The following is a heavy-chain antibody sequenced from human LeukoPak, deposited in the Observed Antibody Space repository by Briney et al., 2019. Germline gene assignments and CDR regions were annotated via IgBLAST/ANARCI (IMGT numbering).Heavy chain of an antibody. V-gene: IGHV3-23*01. Sequence: GGSLRLSCAASGFTFSSYAMSWVRQAPGKGLEWVSAISGSGGSTYYADSVKGRFTISRDNSKNTLYLQTNSLRAEDTAVYYCAKDTDYGDYSHLGYWGPGTLVTVSS. CDR1: GFTFSSYA. CDR3: AKDTDYGDYSHLGY. D-gene: IGHD4-17*01. CDR2: ISGSGGST. J-gene: IGHJ4*02.